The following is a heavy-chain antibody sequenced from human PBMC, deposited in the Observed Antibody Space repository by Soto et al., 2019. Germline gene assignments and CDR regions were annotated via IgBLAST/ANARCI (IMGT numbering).Heavy chain of an antibody. Sequence: PSETLSLTCTVSGGSISSGDYYWSWIRQPPGKGLEWIGYIYYSGSTYYNPSLKNRVTISVDTSKNQFSLKLSSVTAADTAVYYCARGSYYYDSSGYPWGDAFDIWGQGTMVTVSS. CDR1: GGSISSGDYY. CDR2: IYYSGST. J-gene: IGHJ3*02. V-gene: IGHV4-30-4*01. D-gene: IGHD3-22*01. CDR3: ARGSYYYDSSGYPWGDAFDI.